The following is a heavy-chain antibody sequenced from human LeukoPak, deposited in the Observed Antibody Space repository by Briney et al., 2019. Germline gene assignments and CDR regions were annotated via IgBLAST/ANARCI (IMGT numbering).Heavy chain of an antibody. D-gene: IGHD4-17*01. CDR2: INPKSGGT. CDR3: ARGPYGDFFDY. V-gene: IGHV1-2*02. J-gene: IGHJ4*02. Sequence: ASVEVSCKASGYTFSGDYMHWVRQAPGQGLEWMGWINPKSGGTSYAQKFQGRVSMTRDTSISTAYMELSRLRVDDTAVYYCARGPYGDFFDYWGQGTLVTVSS. CDR1: GYTFSGDY.